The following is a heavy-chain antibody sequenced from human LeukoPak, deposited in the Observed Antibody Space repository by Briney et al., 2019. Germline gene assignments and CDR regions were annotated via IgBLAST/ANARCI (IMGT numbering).Heavy chain of an antibody. V-gene: IGHV3-21*01. CDR3: ARVYGDYGNVRYYFDY. CDR2: ISSSSSYI. J-gene: IGHJ4*02. Sequence: GGSLRLSCAASGFTFSSYSMNWVRQAPGKGLEWVSSISSSSSYIYYADSVKGRFTISRDNAKNSLYLQMNSLRAEDTAVYYCARVYGDYGNVRYYFDYWGQGTLVTVSS. D-gene: IGHD4-17*01. CDR1: GFTFSSYS.